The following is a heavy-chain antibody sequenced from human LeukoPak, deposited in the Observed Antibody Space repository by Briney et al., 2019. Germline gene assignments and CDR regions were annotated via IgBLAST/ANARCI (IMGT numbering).Heavy chain of an antibody. Sequence: GGTLRLSCAASGFSFSSDWMFWVREAPGPGLEGVANIKQDGSENYYVDFVKGRFTISRNNAKNSLYLQMTSLRAEDTAIYYCARYYDFWSSIDYWGQGTLVTVSS. D-gene: IGHD3-3*01. CDR2: IKQDGSEN. J-gene: IGHJ4*02. V-gene: IGHV3-7*05. CDR1: GFSFSSDW. CDR3: ARYYDFWSSIDY.